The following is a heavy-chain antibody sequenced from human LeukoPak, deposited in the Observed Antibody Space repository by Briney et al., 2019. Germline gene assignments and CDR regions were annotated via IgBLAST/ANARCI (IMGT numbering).Heavy chain of an antibody. CDR2: INVGNGNT. Sequence: ASVKVSCKPSGDTFTTYAIHWVRQAPGQRLEGMGWINVGNGNTKYSQEFQGRVTMTRDTSISTAYMELSRLRSDDTAVYYCARVRARGFMIVVVRKGAYDAFVIWGQGTMVTVSS. CDR3: ARVRARGFMIVVVRKGAYDAFVI. D-gene: IGHD3-22*01. CDR1: GDTFTTYA. V-gene: IGHV1-3*01. J-gene: IGHJ3*02.